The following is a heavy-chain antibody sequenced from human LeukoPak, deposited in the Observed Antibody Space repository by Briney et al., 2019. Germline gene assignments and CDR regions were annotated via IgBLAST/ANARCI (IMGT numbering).Heavy chain of an antibody. CDR2: ISPSGTT. J-gene: IGHJ5*02. CDR3: ARDFYASGFYFWFDP. D-gene: IGHD2/OR15-2a*01. Sequence: PSETLSLTCTVSGGYTGSHYWSWIRQPAGKGLEWIGRISPSGTTHYNPSLGSRVTMSVDTSKNYFSLRLSSVTAADTAVYYCARDFYASGFYFWFDPWGQGMLVTVFS. V-gene: IGHV4-4*07. CDR1: GGYTGSHY.